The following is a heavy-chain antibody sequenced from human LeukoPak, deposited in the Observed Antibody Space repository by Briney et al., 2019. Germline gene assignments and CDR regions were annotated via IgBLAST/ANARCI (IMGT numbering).Heavy chain of an antibody. J-gene: IGHJ4*02. CDR3: ARVYYGSGSYYQLFDY. D-gene: IGHD3-10*01. CDR2: INPNSGGT. V-gene: IGHV1-2*02. CDR1: GYTFTSYY. Sequence: ASVKVSCKASGYTFTSYYMHWVRQAPGQGLEWMGWINPNSGGTNYAQKFQGRVTMTRDTSISTAYMELSRLRSDDTAVYYYARVYYGSGSYYQLFDYWGQGTLVTVSS.